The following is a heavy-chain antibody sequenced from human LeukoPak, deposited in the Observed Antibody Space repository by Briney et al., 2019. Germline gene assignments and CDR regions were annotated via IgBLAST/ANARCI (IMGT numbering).Heavy chain of an antibody. J-gene: IGHJ4*02. V-gene: IGHV4-4*07. CDR3: ARDRSYYYDSSGYYFDF. CDR2: IYTSGST. CDR1: GGSISSYY. D-gene: IGHD3-22*01. Sequence: SETLSLTCTVSGGSISSYYWSWIRQPAGKGLEWIGRIYTSGSTNYNPSLKSRVTMSVDTSKNQFSLKLSSVTAADTAVYYCARDRSYYYDSSGYYFDFWGQGTLVTVSS.